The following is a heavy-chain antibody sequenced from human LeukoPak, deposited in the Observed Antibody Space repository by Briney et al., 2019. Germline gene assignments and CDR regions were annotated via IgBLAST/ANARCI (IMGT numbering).Heavy chain of an antibody. D-gene: IGHD6-13*01. CDR1: GFTVSSNY. Sequence: GGTLRLSCAASGFTVSSNYMSWVRQAPGKGLEWVSVINSGGTTYYVDSVKGRFTVSRDNSKNTLYLQLDSLRAEDTAVYYCASQIAAAGTYGTPRYWGQGTLATLPS. CDR3: ASQIAAAGTYGTPRY. J-gene: IGHJ4*02. CDR2: INSGGTT. V-gene: IGHV3-66*02.